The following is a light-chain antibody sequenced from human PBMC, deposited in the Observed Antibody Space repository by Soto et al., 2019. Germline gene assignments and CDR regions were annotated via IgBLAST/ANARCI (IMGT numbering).Light chain of an antibody. CDR2: EVS. Sequence: QSALTQPPSASGSPGQSVTISCTGSSSDVGGHNHVSWYQQHPGKAPKLMIYEVSKRPSGVPDRFSGSKSVNTASLTVSGLQAEDEADYYCSSYAGSMNLIFGGGTKLNVL. CDR1: SSDVGGHNH. V-gene: IGLV2-8*01. CDR3: SSYAGSMNLI. J-gene: IGLJ2*01.